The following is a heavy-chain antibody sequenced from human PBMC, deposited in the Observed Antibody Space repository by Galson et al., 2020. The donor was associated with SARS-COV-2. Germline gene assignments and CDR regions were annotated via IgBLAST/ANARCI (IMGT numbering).Heavy chain of an antibody. J-gene: IGHJ4*02. CDR3: ARGDMGNDYFDY. Sequence: GGSLRLSCAVSGFTFSNHWMHWVRHAPGKGLVWVSRIYRDGSSTSYADSVKGRFTISGDNAKNTLYLQMNSLRAEDTAVYYCARGDMGNDYFDYWGQGTLVTVSS. CDR2: IYRDGSST. V-gene: IGHV3-74*01. D-gene: IGHD7-27*01. CDR1: GFTFSNHW.